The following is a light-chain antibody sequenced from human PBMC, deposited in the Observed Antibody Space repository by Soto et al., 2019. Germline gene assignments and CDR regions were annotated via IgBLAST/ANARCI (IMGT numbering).Light chain of an antibody. Sequence: QSVLTQPASVSGSPGQSIAISCTGSSSDVGFYNYISWYQQHPGKVPKLIIYEVTNRPSGVSNRFSGSKSGNTASLTISGLQAEDEADYYCCSYTTSSTRVFGTETKVTVL. CDR1: SSDVGFYNY. V-gene: IGLV2-14*01. CDR3: CSYTTSSTRV. J-gene: IGLJ1*01. CDR2: EVT.